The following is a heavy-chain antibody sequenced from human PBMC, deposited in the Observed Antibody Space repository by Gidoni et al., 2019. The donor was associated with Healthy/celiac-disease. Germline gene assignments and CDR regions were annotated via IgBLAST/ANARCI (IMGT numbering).Heavy chain of an antibody. V-gene: IGHV3-9*01. CDR2: ISWNSGSI. CDR1: GFTFDDYA. J-gene: IGHJ4*02. Sequence: EVQLVESGGGLVQPGRSLILSCAASGFTFDDYAMHWVRQAPGKGLEWVSGISWNSGSIGYADSVKGRFTISRDNAKNSLYLQMNSLRAEDTALYYCAKDRSSVTTLFDYWGQGTLVTVSS. D-gene: IGHD4-17*01. CDR3: AKDRSSVTTLFDY.